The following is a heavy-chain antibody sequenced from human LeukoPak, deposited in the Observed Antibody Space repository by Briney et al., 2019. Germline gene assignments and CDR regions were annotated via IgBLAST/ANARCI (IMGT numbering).Heavy chain of an antibody. CDR2: ISYDGSNK. D-gene: IGHD6-19*01. Sequence: PGRSLRLSCAASGFTFSSYAMHWVRQAPGKGLEWVAVISYDGSNKYYADSVEGRFTISRDNSKNTLYLQMNSLRAEDTAVYYCARDAVAVAGTDYFDYWGQGTLVTVSS. CDR1: GFTFSSYA. V-gene: IGHV3-30-3*01. CDR3: ARDAVAVAGTDYFDY. J-gene: IGHJ4*02.